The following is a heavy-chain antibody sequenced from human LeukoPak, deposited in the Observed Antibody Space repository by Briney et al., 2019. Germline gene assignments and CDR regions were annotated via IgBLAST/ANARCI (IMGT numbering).Heavy chain of an antibody. Sequence: ASVKVSCKASGYTFTSYDINWVRQATGQGLEWMGWMNPNSGNTGYAQKFQGRVTMTRNTSISTAYMELSSLRSEDTAVYYCATDAPEGLRDAFDIWGQGTMVTVSS. CDR3: ATDAPEGLRDAFDI. CDR2: MNPNSGNT. V-gene: IGHV1-8*01. J-gene: IGHJ3*02. CDR1: GYTFTSYD. D-gene: IGHD2-8*01.